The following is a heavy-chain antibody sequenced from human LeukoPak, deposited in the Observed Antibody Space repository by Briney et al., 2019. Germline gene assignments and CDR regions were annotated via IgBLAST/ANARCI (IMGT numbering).Heavy chain of an antibody. CDR2: IYHSGST. J-gene: IGHJ4*02. D-gene: IGHD1-26*01. CDR1: GGSISSSNW. CDR3: ARVSGSCAFDY. V-gene: IGHV4-4*02. Sequence: SETLSLTCAVSGGSISSSNWWSWVRQPPGEGLEWIGEIYHSGSTNYNPSLKSRVTISVDRSKNQFSLKLSSVTAADTAVYYCARVSGSCAFDYWGQGTLVTVSS.